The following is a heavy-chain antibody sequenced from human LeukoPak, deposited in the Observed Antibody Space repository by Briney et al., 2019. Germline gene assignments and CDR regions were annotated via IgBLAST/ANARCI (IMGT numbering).Heavy chain of an antibody. D-gene: IGHD2-2*01. J-gene: IGHJ6*02. V-gene: IGHV3-23*01. CDR1: GFTFSSYA. CDR3: AKSRPFCSSTSCYRLNYYYYGMDV. CDR2: ISGSGGST. Sequence: PGGSLRLSCAASGFTFSSYAMSWVRPAPGKGLEWVSAISGSGGSTYYADSVKGRFTISRDNSKNTLYLQMNSLRAEDTAVYYCAKSRPFCSSTSCYRLNYYYYGMDVWGQGTTVTVSS.